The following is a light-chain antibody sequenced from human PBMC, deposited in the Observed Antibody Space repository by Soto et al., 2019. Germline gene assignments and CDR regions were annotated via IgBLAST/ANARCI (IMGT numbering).Light chain of an antibody. CDR1: QSVSSN. CDR2: GAS. J-gene: IGKJ1*01. V-gene: IGKV3-15*01. Sequence: EIVMTQSPATLSVSRGERATLSCRASQSVSSNLAWYQQKPGQAPRLLIYGASTRATGIPARFSGSGSGTEFTLTISSLQSEDFAVYHCQQYNNWPWTFGQGTKVEIQ. CDR3: QQYNNWPWT.